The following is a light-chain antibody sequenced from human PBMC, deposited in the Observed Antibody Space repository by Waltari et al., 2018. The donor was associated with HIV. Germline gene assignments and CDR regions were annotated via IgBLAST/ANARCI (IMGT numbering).Light chain of an antibody. CDR3: QSADSSGSFWV. CDR2: KDR. CDR1: SLPKQF. Sequence: SSDLTQPPSLSVSPGQAAPITSSGASLPKQFGYWYQQKAGQAPVLIINKDRERPSGIPERFSGSSSGTTVTLTITEVQAEDEADYHCQSADSSGSFWVFGGGTKLTVL. J-gene: IGLJ3*02. V-gene: IGLV3-25*03.